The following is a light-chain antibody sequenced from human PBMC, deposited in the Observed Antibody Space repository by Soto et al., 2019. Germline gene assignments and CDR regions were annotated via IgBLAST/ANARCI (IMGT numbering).Light chain of an antibody. J-gene: IGLJ1*01. V-gene: IGLV2-14*01. Sequence: QSALTQPASVSGSPGQSITISCTGSSTDVGGYNYVSWYQQHPGKAPKVMIYEVSNRPSGVSNRFSGSKSGSTASLTISGLQAEAEADYYCSSYTSSSTYVFGTGTKVTVL. CDR1: STDVGGYNY. CDR2: EVS. CDR3: SSYTSSSTYV.